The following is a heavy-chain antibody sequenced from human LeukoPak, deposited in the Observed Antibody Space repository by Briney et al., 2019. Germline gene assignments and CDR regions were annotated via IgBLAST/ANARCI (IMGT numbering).Heavy chain of an antibody. CDR1: GFTFSSYA. CDR2: ISGSGGKT. J-gene: IGHJ6*02. CDR3: AKDLSPLYYYYGMDV. Sequence: GGSLRLSCVASGFTFSSYAMSWVRQAPGKGLEWVSAISGSGGKTYYADSVKGRFTISRDNSKNTLYLQMNSLSAEDTAVYYCAKDLSPLYYYYGMDVWGQGTTVTVSS. V-gene: IGHV3-23*01.